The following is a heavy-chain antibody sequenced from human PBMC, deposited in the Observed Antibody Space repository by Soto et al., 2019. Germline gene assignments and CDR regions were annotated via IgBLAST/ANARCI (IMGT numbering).Heavy chain of an antibody. J-gene: IGHJ4*02. CDR1: GFTFSNYA. CDR3: AKDPTVFDY. V-gene: IGHV3-23*01. Sequence: EVQLLESGGGLVQPGGSLRLSCAASGFTFSNYAMNWVRQAPGKGLEWVSTISGSGASTYYADSLKGRFTISRDNSKNTLHLQMNSLRVEDTAVYYCAKDPTVFDYWGQGTLVTVSS. D-gene: IGHD4-17*01. CDR2: ISGSGAST.